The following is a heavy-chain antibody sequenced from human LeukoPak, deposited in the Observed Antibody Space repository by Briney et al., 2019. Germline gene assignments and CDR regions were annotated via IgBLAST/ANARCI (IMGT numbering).Heavy chain of an antibody. CDR1: GFTVSSNY. V-gene: IGHV3-53*01. J-gene: IGHJ6*02. CDR2: IYRGGST. Sequence: GGSLRRSCAASGFTVSSNYMSWVRQAPGKGLEWVSVIYRGGSTYYADSVKGRFTISRDNSKNTLYLQMNSLRAEDTAVYYCARDLSYYGMDVWGQGTTVTVSS. CDR3: ARDLSYYGMDV. D-gene: IGHD2/OR15-2a*01.